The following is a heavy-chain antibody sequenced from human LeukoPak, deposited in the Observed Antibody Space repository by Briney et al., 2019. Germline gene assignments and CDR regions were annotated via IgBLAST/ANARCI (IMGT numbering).Heavy chain of an antibody. V-gene: IGHV5-51*01. D-gene: IGHD3-22*01. J-gene: IGHJ4*02. Sequence: PGESLKISCKGSGYSFTSYWIGWVRQMPGKGLEWMGIIYPGDSDTRYSPSFQGQVTISADKSISTAYLQWSSLKASDTAMYYCARQSSLDSSGYSPFDYWGQGTLVTVSS. CDR3: ARQSSLDSSGYSPFDY. CDR2: IYPGDSDT. CDR1: GYSFTSYW.